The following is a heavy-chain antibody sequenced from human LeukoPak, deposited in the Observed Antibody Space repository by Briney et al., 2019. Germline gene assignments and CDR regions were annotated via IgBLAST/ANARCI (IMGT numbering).Heavy chain of an antibody. CDR2: IKSDGST. V-gene: IGHV3-74*01. CDR1: GFTFSSYW. CDR3: ARAPSEIGGYYPEYFRH. Sequence: LPGGSLRLSCAASGFTFSSYWMHWVCQAPGKGLVWVSRIKSDGSTNYADSVKGRFTISRDNAKNTLSLQMNSLRAEDTGVYYCARAPSEIGGYYPEYFRHWGQGTLVTVSS. J-gene: IGHJ1*01. D-gene: IGHD3-22*01.